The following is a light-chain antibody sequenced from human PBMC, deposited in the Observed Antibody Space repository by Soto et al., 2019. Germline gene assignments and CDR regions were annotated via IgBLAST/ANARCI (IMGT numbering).Light chain of an antibody. CDR3: SHLEGTTLFLV. Sequence: QSVLTQPRSVSGSPGQSVTISCTGTSSDVGGYNYVSWYQQHPGKAPKLMIYDVSKRPSGVPDRFSGSKSGNTASLTISGLRAGEEVDFSCSHLEGTTLFLVLGGGPKVTVL. CDR2: DVS. CDR1: SSDVGGYNY. V-gene: IGLV2-11*01. J-gene: IGLJ2*01.